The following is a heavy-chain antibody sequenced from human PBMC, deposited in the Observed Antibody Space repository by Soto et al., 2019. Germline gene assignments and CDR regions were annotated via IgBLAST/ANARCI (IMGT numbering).Heavy chain of an antibody. CDR1: GFTFSTYA. J-gene: IGHJ4*02. V-gene: IGHV3-23*01. Sequence: GGSLRLSCAASGFTFSTYAMNWVRQAPGKRLEWVPTITGPGGSTYYSDSVKGRFTISRDNSKNTLYLQMNSLRAEDTAVYYCAKDGNIAARLFDYWGQGVLVTVS. CDR2: ITGPGGST. CDR3: AKDGNIAARLFDY. D-gene: IGHD6-6*01.